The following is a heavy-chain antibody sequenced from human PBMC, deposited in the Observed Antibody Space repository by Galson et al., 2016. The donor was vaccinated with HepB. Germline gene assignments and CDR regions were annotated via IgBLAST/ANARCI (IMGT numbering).Heavy chain of an antibody. V-gene: IGHV5-51*01. J-gene: IGHJ4*02. CDR3: ARHLHDDQHLVPPFYTNGWFLDY. D-gene: IGHD6-19*01. Sequence: QSGAEVKKPEESLKISCEGSGYTFTRYWIGWVRERPGRGLEWMGIIYPGDSDTKYSPSFQGRVTLSVDKSINTAYLHWDSLQDSDTAMYSCARHLHDDQHLVPPFYTNGWFLDYWGLGTLVTVSS. CDR1: GYTFTRYW. CDR2: IYPGDSDT.